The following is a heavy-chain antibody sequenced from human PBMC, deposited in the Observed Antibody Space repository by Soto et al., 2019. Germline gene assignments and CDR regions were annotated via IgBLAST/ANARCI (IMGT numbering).Heavy chain of an antibody. V-gene: IGHV3-21*01. CDR1: GFSFSSDS. D-gene: IGHD1-7*01. J-gene: IGHJ4*02. Sequence: GGSLRLSCAGSGFSFSSDSMGWVRQAPGKGLEWVASTSSSGSFMNYADSVKGRFTISRDNAKNSLYLQMSGLKDEDTAVYYCARDPPTGTTLDWADSWGQGALVTVSS. CDR3: ARDPPTGTTLDWADS. CDR2: TSSSGSFM.